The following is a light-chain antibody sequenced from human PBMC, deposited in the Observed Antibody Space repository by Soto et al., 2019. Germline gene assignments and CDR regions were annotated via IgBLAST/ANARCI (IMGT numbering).Light chain of an antibody. V-gene: IGLV2-23*01. CDR1: SSDVGSYNL. J-gene: IGLJ2*01. CDR2: EGG. CDR3: CSYAGYSTSAV. Sequence: QSGLTQPASVSGSPGQSITISCTGTSSDVGSYNLVSWYQQHPGKAPKVIIYEGGKRPSGVSNRFSGSKSGITASLTISGLQAEDEADYYCCSYAGYSTSAVFGGGTKLTVL.